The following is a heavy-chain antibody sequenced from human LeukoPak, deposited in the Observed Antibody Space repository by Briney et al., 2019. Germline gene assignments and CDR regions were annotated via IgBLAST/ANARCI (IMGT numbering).Heavy chain of an antibody. D-gene: IGHD2-2*03. CDR2: IGVTGSPT. J-gene: IGHJ4*02. CDR3: AKDGYCSSTSCYWSY. CDR1: GFILSHYS. Sequence: GGSLRLSCAASGFILSHYSVTWVRQASGKGLEWVSYIGVTGSPTYYADSVKARFTISRDDAKESLYLQMNSLRAEDTAVYYCAKDGYCSSTSCYWSYWGQGTLVTVSS. V-gene: IGHV3-48*01.